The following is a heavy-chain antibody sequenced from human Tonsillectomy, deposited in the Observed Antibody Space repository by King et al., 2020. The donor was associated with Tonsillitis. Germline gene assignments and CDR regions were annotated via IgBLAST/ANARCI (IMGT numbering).Heavy chain of an antibody. V-gene: IGHV3-21*01. D-gene: IGHD3/OR15-3a*01. J-gene: IGHJ4*02. CDR3: ARDSFLDRAFDY. CDR2: ISSSSSYI. Sequence: VQLVESGGGLVKPGGSLRLSCAASGFTFSSYSMNWVRQAPGKGLEWVSSISSSSSYIYYAYSVKGRFTISRDNAKNSLYLQMNSLRAEDTAVYYCARDSFLDRAFDYWGQGTLVTVSS. CDR1: GFTFSSYS.